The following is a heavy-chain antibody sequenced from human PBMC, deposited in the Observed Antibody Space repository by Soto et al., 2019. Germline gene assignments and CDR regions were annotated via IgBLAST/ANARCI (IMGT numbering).Heavy chain of an antibody. J-gene: IGHJ6*02. CDR1: GFTFSSYW. CDR3: ASYYRHYYYGMDI. D-gene: IGHD1-26*01. Sequence: GGSLRLSCAASGFTFSSYWMSWVRQAPGKGLEWVANIKQDGSEKYYVDSVKGRFTISRDNAKNSLYLQMNSLRAEDTAVYYCASYYRHYYYGMDIWGQGTTVTVSS. V-gene: IGHV3-7*03. CDR2: IKQDGSEK.